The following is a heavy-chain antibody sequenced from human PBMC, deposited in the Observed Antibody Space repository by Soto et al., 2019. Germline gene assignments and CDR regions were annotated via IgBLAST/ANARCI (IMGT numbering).Heavy chain of an antibody. V-gene: IGHV6-1*01. Sequence: SQTLSLTCAISGDSVSSNSAAWNWIRQSPSRGLEWLGRTYYRSKWYNDYAVSVKSRITINPDTSKNQFSLQLNSVTPEDTAVYYCARDFDSSGWSESAFDIWGQGTMVTVSS. CDR2: TYYRSKWYN. J-gene: IGHJ3*02. CDR1: GDSVSSNSAA. CDR3: ARDFDSSGWSESAFDI. D-gene: IGHD6-19*01.